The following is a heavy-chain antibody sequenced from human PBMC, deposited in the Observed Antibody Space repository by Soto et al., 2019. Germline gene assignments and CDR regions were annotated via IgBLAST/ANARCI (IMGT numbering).Heavy chain of an antibody. Sequence: QVQLVQSGAEVKKPGSSVKVSCKASGGTFSSSAFSWVRQAPGQGLEWMGGIIPLFRTPDYGQRFQGRVTITADESAGTVYMELRGLRSEDTAFYFCARDKGRQQLGGNYYYITDIWGQGTTVTVSS. CDR3: ARDKGRQQLGGNYYYITDI. CDR1: GGTFSSSA. D-gene: IGHD3-3*02. V-gene: IGHV1-69*12. CDR2: IIPLFRTP. J-gene: IGHJ6*02.